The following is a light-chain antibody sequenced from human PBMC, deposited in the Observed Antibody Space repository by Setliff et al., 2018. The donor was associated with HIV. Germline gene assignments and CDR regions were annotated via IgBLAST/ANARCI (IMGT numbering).Light chain of an antibody. J-gene: IGLJ1*01. CDR1: SSDVGGYNY. CDR3: TSYTRSSTYV. V-gene: IGLV2-14*03. Sequence: QSALTQPASVSGSPGQSITISCTGTSSDVGGYNYVSWYQHHPGKAPKLMIYDVSKRPSGVSNRFSGSKSDNTASLTISGLQTEDEADYYCTSYTRSSTYVSGTGTKGHRP. CDR2: DVS.